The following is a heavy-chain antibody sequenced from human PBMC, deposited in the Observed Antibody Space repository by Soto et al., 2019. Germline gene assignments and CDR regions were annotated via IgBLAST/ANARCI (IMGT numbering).Heavy chain of an antibody. CDR1: GYSFTNYW. J-gene: IGHJ5*02. D-gene: IGHD1-26*01. CDR3: ARHGMGLGYYGAGWFDP. CDR2: IYPGDSDT. Sequence: EVQLVQSGAEVKNPGESLKISCKASGYSFTNYWIGWVRQMPGKGLEWMGIIYPGDSDTKYSPSFQGQVTISADNSISTAYLQWTSLKASDTAKYYCARHGMGLGYYGAGWFDPLGQGTLVSVSS. V-gene: IGHV5-51*01.